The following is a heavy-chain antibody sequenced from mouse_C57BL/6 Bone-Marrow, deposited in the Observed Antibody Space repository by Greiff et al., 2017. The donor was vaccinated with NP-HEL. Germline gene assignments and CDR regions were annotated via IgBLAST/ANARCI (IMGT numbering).Heavy chain of an antibody. CDR2: IDPSDSYT. V-gene: IGHV1-59*01. J-gene: IGHJ2*01. D-gene: IGHD4-1*02. CDR3: ARQLGRGDY. Sequence: QVQLQQPGAELVRPGTSVKLSCKASGYTFTSYWMHWVKQRPGQGLEWIGVIDPSDSYTNYNQKFKGKATLTVDTSSSTAYMQLSSLTSEDSAVYYCARQLGRGDYWGQGTTLTVSS. CDR1: GYTFTSYW.